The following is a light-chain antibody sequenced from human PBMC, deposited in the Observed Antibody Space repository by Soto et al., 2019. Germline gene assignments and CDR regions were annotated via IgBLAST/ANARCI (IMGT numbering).Light chain of an antibody. CDR3: SSYAGSNNFV. CDR1: SSDVGGYKY. Sequence: QSALTQPPSVSGSPGQSVTISCTGTSSDVGGYKYVSWYQQHPGKAPKLMIYEVSKRPSGVPDRFSGSKSGNTASLTVSGLQAEDEADYYCSSYAGSNNFVFGTGTKLTVL. V-gene: IGLV2-8*01. CDR2: EVS. J-gene: IGLJ1*01.